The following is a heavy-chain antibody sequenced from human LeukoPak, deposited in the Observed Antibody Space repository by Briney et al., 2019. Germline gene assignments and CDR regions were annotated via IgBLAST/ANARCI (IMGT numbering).Heavy chain of an antibody. CDR2: VSPPGGGT. D-gene: IGHD2-15*01. CDR3: ASGKGPSGDDDAFDI. V-gene: IGHV3-23*01. CDR1: ELTFSKHG. Sequence: PGGTLRLSCAASELTFSKHGMNWVRQAPVKGLEWLSAVSPPGGGTYYADSVKGRFTISRDNSKNTLYLQMNSLRAGDTAVYYCASGKGPSGDDDAFDIWGQGTMVTVSS. J-gene: IGHJ3*02.